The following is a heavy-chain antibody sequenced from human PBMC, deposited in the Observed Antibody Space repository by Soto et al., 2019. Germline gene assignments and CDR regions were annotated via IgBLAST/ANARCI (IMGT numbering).Heavy chain of an antibody. D-gene: IGHD6-13*01. V-gene: IGHV1-8*01. CDR2: MNPNSGNT. Sequence: GASVKVSCKASGYTFTSYDINWVRQATGQGLEWMGWMNPNSGNTGYAQKFQGRVTMTRNTSISTAYMELSSLRSEDTAVYYCAGGTNHNSSSWYTRYSYYYYGMDVWGQGTTVTVSS. J-gene: IGHJ6*02. CDR1: GYTFTSYD. CDR3: AGGTNHNSSSWYTRYSYYYYGMDV.